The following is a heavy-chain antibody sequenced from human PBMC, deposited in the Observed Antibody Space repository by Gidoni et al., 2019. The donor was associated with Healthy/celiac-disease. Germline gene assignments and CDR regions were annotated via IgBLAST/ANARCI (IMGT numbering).Heavy chain of an antibody. CDR2: FDPEDGET. V-gene: IGHV1-24*01. CDR3: ATDNYYGSGSEPFFDY. CDR1: GYTLTELS. J-gene: IGHJ4*02. Sequence: QVQLVQSGAAVKKPGASVKVSCKVSGYTLTELSMHWVRQAPGKGLEWMGGFDPEDGETIYAQKFQGRVTMTEDTSTDTAYMELSSLRSEDTAVYYCATDNYYGSGSEPFFDYWGQGTLVTVSS. D-gene: IGHD3-10*01.